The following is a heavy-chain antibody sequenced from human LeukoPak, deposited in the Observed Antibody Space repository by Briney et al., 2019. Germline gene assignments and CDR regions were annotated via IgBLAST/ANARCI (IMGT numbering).Heavy chain of an antibody. CDR2: ISGSGGRT. J-gene: IGHJ4*02. CDR1: GFSFSSYA. Sequence: GGSLRLSCAASGFSFSSYAMSWVRQAPGKGLEWVSGISGSGGRTYYADSVKGRFTISRDNSKNTLYLQMNSLRAEDTAVYYCAKAAAGTIKTYYFDYWGQGTLVTVSS. D-gene: IGHD6-13*01. CDR3: AKAAAGTIKTYYFDY. V-gene: IGHV3-23*01.